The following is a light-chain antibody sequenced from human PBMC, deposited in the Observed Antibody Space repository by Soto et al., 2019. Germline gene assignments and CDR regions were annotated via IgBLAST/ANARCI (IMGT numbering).Light chain of an antibody. CDR2: GAS. CDR1: QSVSASY. V-gene: IGKV3-20*01. J-gene: IGKJ1*01. Sequence: ENVLTQSPGTLSLSPGERATLSCKASQSVSASYLVWYQQKSGQAPRLLIYGASNRATGIPDRFSGSGSGTDFTLTISRLEPEDSAVYYCHQYESSLWTFCRGTKVDIK. CDR3: HQYESSLWT.